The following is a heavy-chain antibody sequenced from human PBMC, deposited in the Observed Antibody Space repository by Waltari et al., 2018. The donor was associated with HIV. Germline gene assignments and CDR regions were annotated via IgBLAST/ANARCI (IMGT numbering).Heavy chain of an antibody. CDR3: AKDFNWDAGH. CDR2: INWSGDKT. V-gene: IGHV3-23*04. D-gene: IGHD1-26*01. CDR1: GFTFSSFD. Sequence: EVQLVESGGGSAQPGESLRLSCITSGFTFSSFDMNWVRLAPGRGPEWVSNINWSGDKTYYADFVKGRFTISRDNSRSVLYLQMDSLRVDDTAVYYCAKDFNWDAGHWGQGALVTVSS. J-gene: IGHJ4*02.